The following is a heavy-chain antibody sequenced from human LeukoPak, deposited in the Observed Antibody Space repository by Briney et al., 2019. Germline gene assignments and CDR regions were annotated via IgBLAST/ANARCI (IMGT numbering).Heavy chain of an antibody. CDR3: ARRGYGKYCFDY. CDR2: IYHSGST. D-gene: IGHD1-1*01. V-gene: IGHV4-30-2*01. CDR1: GGSISSGGYS. J-gene: IGHJ4*02. Sequence: TSETLSLTCAVSGGSISSGGYSWSWIRQPPGRGLEWIGYIYHSGSTYYNPSLKSRVTISVDRSKNQFSLKLSSVTAADTAVYYCARRGYGKYCFDYWGQGTLVTVSS.